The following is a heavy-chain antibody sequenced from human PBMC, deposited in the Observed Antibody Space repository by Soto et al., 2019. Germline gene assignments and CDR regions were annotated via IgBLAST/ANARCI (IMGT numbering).Heavy chain of an antibody. CDR3: AREMEYCSSTSCPFDY. CDR2: INPSGGST. J-gene: IGHJ4*02. D-gene: IGHD2-2*01. Sequence: GASVKVSCKASGDTFTSYYMHWVRQSPGQGLEWMGVINPSGGSTSYAQNFQGRVTMTRDTSTSTVYMEVSSLRSEDTAVYYCAREMEYCSSTSCPFDYWGQGILVTVSS. CDR1: GDTFTSYY. V-gene: IGHV1-46*01.